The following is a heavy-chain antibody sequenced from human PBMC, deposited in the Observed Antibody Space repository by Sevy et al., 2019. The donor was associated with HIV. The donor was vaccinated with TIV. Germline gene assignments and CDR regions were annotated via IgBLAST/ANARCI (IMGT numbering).Heavy chain of an antibody. J-gene: IGHJ4*02. CDR3: ARDVPHLLPWELSRGSDH. D-gene: IGHD1-26*01. CDR2: ISYDEIHQ. V-gene: IGHV3-30*04. CDR1: GFIFSSYA. Sequence: GGSLRLSCAASGFIFSSYALHWVRQAPGRGLEWVAIISYDEIHQDYADSVKGRFTISRDNSKNTMYLQMNNLRPEDTAVYCCARDVPHLLPWELSRGSDHWGQGTLVTVSS.